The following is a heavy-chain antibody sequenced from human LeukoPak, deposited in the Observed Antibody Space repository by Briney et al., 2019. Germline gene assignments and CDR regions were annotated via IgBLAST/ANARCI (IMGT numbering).Heavy chain of an antibody. J-gene: IGHJ5*02. Sequence: ASVKVSCKASGYTFTSYGISWVRQAPGQGLEWMGWISAYSGSTNYAQKLQGRVTMTTDTSTSTAYMELRSLRSDDTAVYYCARVVVIRKNWFDPWGQGTLVTVSS. D-gene: IGHD3-22*01. CDR2: ISAYSGST. CDR3: ARVVVIRKNWFDP. V-gene: IGHV1-18*01. CDR1: GYTFTSYG.